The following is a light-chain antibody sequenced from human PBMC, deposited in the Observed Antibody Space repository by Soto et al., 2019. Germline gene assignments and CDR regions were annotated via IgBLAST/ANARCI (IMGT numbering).Light chain of an antibody. CDR3: FLYVGRTTSRL. J-gene: IGLJ2*01. CDR2: EGS. Sequence: QSALTQPASVSGSPGQSITISCTGTSNDVGSDNLVSWYQQHPGKAPKLVIYEGSKRPSGVSTRFSGSKSGNTASLTIYGLQAEDEAYYYCFLYVGRTTSRLFGGGTKLTVL. CDR1: SNDVGSDNL. V-gene: IGLV2-23*01.